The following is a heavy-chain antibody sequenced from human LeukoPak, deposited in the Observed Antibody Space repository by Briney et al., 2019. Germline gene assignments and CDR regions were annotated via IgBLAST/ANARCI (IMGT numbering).Heavy chain of an antibody. D-gene: IGHD6-13*01. CDR3: ARHYSSSWYHAVWFDP. CDR2: IYYSGTT. CDR1: GGSISSSNYY. Sequence: SETLSLTCIVSGGSISSSNYYWGWIRQPPGKELEWIGSIYYSGTTYYNPSLKSRVTISVDTSRNQFSLKLSSVTVAVTAVYYCARHYSSSWYHAVWFDPWGQGTLVTVSS. V-gene: IGHV4-39*01. J-gene: IGHJ5*02.